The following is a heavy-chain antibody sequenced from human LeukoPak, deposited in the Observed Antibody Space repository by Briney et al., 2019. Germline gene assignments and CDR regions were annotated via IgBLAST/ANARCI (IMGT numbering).Heavy chain of an antibody. CDR2: IYHSGST. CDR1: GGSISSGGYY. D-gene: IGHD2-15*01. CDR3: ARVVVAAVYFDF. Sequence: SQTLSLTCTVSGGSISSGGYYWSWIRQPPGKGLEWIGYIYHSGSTYYNPSLKSRVTISVDRSKNQFSLKLSSVTAADTAVYYCARVVVAAVYFDFWGQGTLVTVSS. J-gene: IGHJ4*02. V-gene: IGHV4-30-2*01.